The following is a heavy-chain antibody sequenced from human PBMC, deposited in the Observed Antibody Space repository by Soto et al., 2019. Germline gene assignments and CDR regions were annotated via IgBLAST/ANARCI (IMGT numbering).Heavy chain of an antibody. V-gene: IGHV3-33*06. Sequence: QAQLVESGGGVVQPGRSLRLSCAASGFTFSSYGMHWVRQAPGKGLEWVAIIWYDGSNKYYADSVKGRFTISRDSSKNALYLEIDGPKAEDTAVYYCAEVGRSWAFYFWGQGNLVNLSS. D-gene: IGHD1-26*01. J-gene: IGHJ4*02. CDR1: GFTFSSYG. CDR2: IWYDGSNK. CDR3: AEVGRSWAFYF.